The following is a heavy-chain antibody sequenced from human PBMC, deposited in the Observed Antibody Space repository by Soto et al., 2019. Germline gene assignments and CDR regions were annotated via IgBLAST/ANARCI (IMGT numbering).Heavy chain of an antibody. J-gene: IGHJ4*02. V-gene: IGHV4-59*01. CDR1: GGSISSYY. CDR2: IYYSGST. CDR3: ARRDRWQRHFDY. D-gene: IGHD3-16*02. Sequence: SETLSLTCTVSGGSISSYYWSWIRQPPGKGLEWIGYIYYSGSTNYNPSPKSRVTISVDTSKNQFSLKLSSVTAADTAVYYCARRDRWQRHFDYWGQGTLVTVSS.